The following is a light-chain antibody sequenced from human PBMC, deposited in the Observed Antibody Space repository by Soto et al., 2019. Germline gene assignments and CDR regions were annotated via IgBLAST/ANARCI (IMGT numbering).Light chain of an antibody. Sequence: DIQMTQSPSTLSASVGDRVTITCRASHTISSWLAWYQQKPGKAPKLLIYTASSVQSGVLLRFSGSGSGTEFTFSISSLQPDDFATYYCQQYKSYSWTFGQGTKVDIK. J-gene: IGKJ1*01. CDR3: QQYKSYSWT. CDR1: HTISSW. CDR2: TAS. V-gene: IGKV1-5*03.